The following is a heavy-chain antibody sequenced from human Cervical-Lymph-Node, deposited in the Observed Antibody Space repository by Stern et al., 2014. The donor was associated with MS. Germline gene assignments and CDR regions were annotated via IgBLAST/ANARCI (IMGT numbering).Heavy chain of an antibody. Sequence: QLVQSGIEVKKPGASVLVSCKASGYTFTTYGITWVRQAPGQGLEWMGWISADSGNTKYEQKFQDRVTMTRDTTTGTACMEVRSLRSEDTAVYYCARDKMHAFDYWGQGSQVTVPS. CDR3: ARDKMHAFDY. CDR1: GYTFTTYG. V-gene: IGHV1-18*01. CDR2: ISADSGNT. J-gene: IGHJ4*02. D-gene: IGHD2-8*01.